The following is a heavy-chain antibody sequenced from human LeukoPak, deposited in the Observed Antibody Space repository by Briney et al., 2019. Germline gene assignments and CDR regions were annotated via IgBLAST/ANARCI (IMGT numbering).Heavy chain of an antibody. CDR1: GFTFSSYG. V-gene: IGHV3-21*01. Sequence: GGSLRLSCAASGFTFSSYGMHWVRQAPGKGLEWVSSISSSSSYIYYADSVKGRFTISRDNAKNSLYLQMNSLRAEDTAVYYCARAIRGYSYGTDLDYWGQGTLVTVSS. CDR2: ISSSSSYI. J-gene: IGHJ4*02. CDR3: ARAIRGYSYGTDLDY. D-gene: IGHD5-18*01.